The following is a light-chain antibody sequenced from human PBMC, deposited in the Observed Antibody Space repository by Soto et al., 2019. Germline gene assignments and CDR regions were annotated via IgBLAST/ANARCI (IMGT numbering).Light chain of an antibody. CDR2: EVS. CDR3: SSYTSSSSVV. CDR1: SSDVGGYNY. J-gene: IGLJ2*01. Sequence: QSVLTQPASVSGSPGQSITISCTGTSSDVGGYNYVSWYQQHPGKVPKVLIYEVSVRPSGVSNRFSGSKSGNMASLTISGLQAEDEADYYCSSYTSSSSVVFGGWTKLTVL. V-gene: IGLV2-14*01.